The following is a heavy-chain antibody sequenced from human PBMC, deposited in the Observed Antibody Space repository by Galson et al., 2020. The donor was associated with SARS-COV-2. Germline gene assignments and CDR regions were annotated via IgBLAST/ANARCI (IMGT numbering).Heavy chain of an antibody. CDR3: ATGSPLGGYYSKNWFDP. Sequence: ASVKVSCKVSGYTLTELSMHWVRQAPGKGLEWMGGFDPEDGETIYAQKFQGRVTMTEDTSTDTAYMELSSLRSEDTAVYYCATGSPLGGYYSKNWFDPWGQGTLVTVSS. D-gene: IGHD3-22*01. CDR2: FDPEDGET. V-gene: IGHV1-24*01. J-gene: IGHJ5*02. CDR1: GYTLTELS.